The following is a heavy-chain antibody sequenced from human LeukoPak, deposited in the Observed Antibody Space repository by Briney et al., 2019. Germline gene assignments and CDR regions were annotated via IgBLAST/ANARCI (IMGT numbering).Heavy chain of an antibody. J-gene: IGHJ6*03. Sequence: GGYLRLSCAASGFTFDDYGMSWVRQAPGKGLECVSGINWNGGSTGYADSVTGRFTISRDNAKNSLYLQMNSLRAEDTALYYCARDSTSITIFGVVDGRGYYMDVWGKGTTVTVSS. D-gene: IGHD3-3*01. CDR2: INWNGGST. CDR1: GFTFDDYG. CDR3: ARDSTSITIFGVVDGRGYYMDV. V-gene: IGHV3-20*04.